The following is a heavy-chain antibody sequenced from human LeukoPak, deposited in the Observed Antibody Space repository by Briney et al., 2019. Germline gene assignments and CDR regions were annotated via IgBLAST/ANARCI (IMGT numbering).Heavy chain of an antibody. J-gene: IGHJ4*02. Sequence: PGGSLRLSCAASGFTVSSNYMSWVRQAPGKGLEWVSVIYSGGSTYYADSVKGRFTISRDNSKNTLYLQMNSLRAEDTAVYYCAGENYSGGRSYYFDYGGQGTLVTVSS. V-gene: IGHV3-53*01. CDR1: GFTVSSNY. CDR2: IYSGGST. D-gene: IGHD1-26*01. CDR3: AGENYSGGRSYYFDY.